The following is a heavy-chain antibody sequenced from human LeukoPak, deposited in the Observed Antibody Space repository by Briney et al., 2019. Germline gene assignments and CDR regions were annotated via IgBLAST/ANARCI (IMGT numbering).Heavy chain of an antibody. CDR2: ISYDGSNK. J-gene: IGHJ4*02. Sequence: GGSLRLSCAASGFTFSSYAMHWARQAPGKGLEWVAVISYDGSNKYYADSVKGRFTISRDNSKNTLYLQMNSLRAEDTAVYYCARELSVEAYFDYWGQGTLVTVSS. V-gene: IGHV3-30-3*01. CDR1: GFTFSSYA. CDR3: ARELSVEAYFDY. D-gene: IGHD5/OR15-5a*01.